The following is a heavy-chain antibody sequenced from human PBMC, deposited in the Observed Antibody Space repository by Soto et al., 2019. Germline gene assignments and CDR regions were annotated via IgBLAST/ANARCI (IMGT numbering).Heavy chain of an antibody. CDR2: INPNSGGT. Sequence: QVQLVQSGAEVKKPGASVKVSCKASGYTFTDSYMHWVRQAPGQGLEWMGWINPNSGGTNYAQKFQARVTMTRDTSISTAYMELSRLRSDDTAVYYCARDLADPRFGVVYAMDVWGPGTTVIVSS. J-gene: IGHJ6*02. V-gene: IGHV1-2*02. CDR3: ARDLADPRFGVVYAMDV. CDR1: GYTFTDSY. D-gene: IGHD3-3*01.